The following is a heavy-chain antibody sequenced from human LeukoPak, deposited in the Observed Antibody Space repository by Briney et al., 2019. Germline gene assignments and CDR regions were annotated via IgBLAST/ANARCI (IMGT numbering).Heavy chain of an antibody. V-gene: IGHV3-23*01. D-gene: IGHD6-19*01. Sequence: GGSLRLSCAASGFTVSSNYMSWVRQAPGKGLEWVSAISGSGGSTYYADSVKGRFTISRDNSKNTLYLQMNSLRAEDTAVYYCAKDSRGRRGAVAESNCIYWGQGTLVTVSS. CDR1: GFTVSSNY. CDR2: ISGSGGST. J-gene: IGHJ4*02. CDR3: AKDSRGRRGAVAESNCIY.